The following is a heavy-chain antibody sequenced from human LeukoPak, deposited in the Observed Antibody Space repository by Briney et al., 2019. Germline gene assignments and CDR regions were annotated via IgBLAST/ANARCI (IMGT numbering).Heavy chain of an antibody. J-gene: IGHJ4*02. CDR1: GFTFSSYS. Sequence: GGSLRLSCAASGFTFSSYSMNWVRQAPGKGLEWVSYISSSGSTIYYADSVKGRFTISRDNAKNSLYLQMNSLRAEDTAVYYCAREYYGSGSYSNDYWGQGTLVTVSS. CDR2: ISSSGSTI. D-gene: IGHD3-10*01. V-gene: IGHV3-48*04. CDR3: AREYYGSGSYSNDY.